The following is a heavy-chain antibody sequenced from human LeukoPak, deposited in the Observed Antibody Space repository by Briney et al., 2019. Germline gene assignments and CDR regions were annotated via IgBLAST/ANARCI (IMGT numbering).Heavy chain of an antibody. CDR1: GFTFSSYW. J-gene: IGHJ4*02. Sequence: PGGSLRLSCAASGFTFSSYWMSWVRQAPGKGLEWVANIKQDGSEKYYVDSVKGRFTISRDNAKNSLYLQMNSLRAEDTAVYYCARERTWLWGGGGVDYWGQGTLVTVSS. CDR2: IKQDGSEK. V-gene: IGHV3-7*03. CDR3: ARERTWLWGGGGVDY. D-gene: IGHD3-22*01.